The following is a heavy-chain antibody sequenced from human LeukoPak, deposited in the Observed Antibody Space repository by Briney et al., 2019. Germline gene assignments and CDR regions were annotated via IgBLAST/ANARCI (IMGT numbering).Heavy chain of an antibody. D-gene: IGHD4-17*01. CDR3: ARFGALTTVTIDY. CDR1: GGSISSGDYY. Sequence: PSQTLSLTCTVSGGSISSGDYYWSWIRQPPGKGLEWIGYIYYSGSTYYNPSLKSRVTISVDTSKNQFSLKLSSVTAADTAVYYWARFGALTTVTIDYWGQGTLVTVSS. CDR2: IYYSGST. J-gene: IGHJ4*02. V-gene: IGHV4-30-4*01.